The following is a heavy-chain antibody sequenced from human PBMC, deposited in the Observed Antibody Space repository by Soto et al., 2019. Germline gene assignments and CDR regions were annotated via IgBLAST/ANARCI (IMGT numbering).Heavy chain of an antibody. J-gene: IGHJ4*02. CDR1: GYTFTNYA. CDR2: INAGNGNT. CDR3: ARAPLGIIVAPDF. D-gene: IGHD3-22*01. Sequence: ASVKVSCTASGYTFTNYAMHWVRQAPGQRLEWMGWINAGNGNTKYSQKFQGRVTITRDTSASTAYMELSSLRSEDTAVYYCARAPLGIIVAPDFWGQGTLVTVSS. V-gene: IGHV1-3*01.